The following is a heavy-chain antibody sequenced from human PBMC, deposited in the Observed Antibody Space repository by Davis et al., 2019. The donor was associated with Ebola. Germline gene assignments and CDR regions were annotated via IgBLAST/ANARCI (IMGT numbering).Heavy chain of an antibody. CDR1: GYSFTSHW. V-gene: IGHV5-51*01. D-gene: IGHD2-2*01. CDR3: ARRYCTGTSCYVDY. CDR2: IYPGDSDT. J-gene: IGHJ4*02. Sequence: GESLKISCKGSGYSFTSHWIGWVRQMPGKGLEWMGIIYPGDSDTRYSPSFQGQVTISADRSISTAYLQWSSLKASDTAMYFCARRYCTGTSCYVDYWGQGTLVTVSS.